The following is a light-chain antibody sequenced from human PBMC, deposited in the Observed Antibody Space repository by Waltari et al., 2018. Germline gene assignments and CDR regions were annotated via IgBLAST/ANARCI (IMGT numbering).Light chain of an antibody. Sequence: EIVLTQSPVTLSLSPGERASLSCRASQRVGNTYFAWYQQKPGQAPRLLIYDASTRATGVPDRFSGSGSGADFTLTSSRLEPEDFGVYYCQQYSSPPMYTFGQGTKLEIK. V-gene: IGKV3-20*01. CDR1: QRVGNTY. CDR3: QQYSSPPMYT. J-gene: IGKJ2*01. CDR2: DAS.